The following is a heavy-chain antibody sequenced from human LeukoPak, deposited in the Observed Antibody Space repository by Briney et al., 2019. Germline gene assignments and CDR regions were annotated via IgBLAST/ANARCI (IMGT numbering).Heavy chain of an antibody. CDR1: GFTFKTVW. CDR2: IKSNTDGGTT. J-gene: IGHJ4*02. CDR3: TTEDYYLAY. V-gene: IGHV3-15*01. Sequence: GGSLRLPCAASGFTFKTVWMNWVRQAPGTGLEWVGRIKSNTDGGTTDYAAPVKGRFTISRDDSKDTLYLQMNSLKTEDTAVYYCTTEDYYLAYWGQGTLVTVSS. D-gene: IGHD3-22*01.